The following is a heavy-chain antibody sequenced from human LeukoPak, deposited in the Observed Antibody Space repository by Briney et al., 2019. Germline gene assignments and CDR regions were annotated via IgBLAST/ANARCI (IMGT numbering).Heavy chain of an antibody. CDR3: ARDENYGDYVMYDAFDI. Sequence: SETLSLTCAVYGGSFSGYYWSWIRQPPGKGLEWIGEINHSGSTNYNPSLKSRVTISVDTSKNQFSLKLSSVTAADTAVYYCARDENYGDYVMYDAFDIWGQGTMVTVSS. CDR2: INHSGST. V-gene: IGHV4-34*01. J-gene: IGHJ3*02. D-gene: IGHD4-17*01. CDR1: GGSFSGYY.